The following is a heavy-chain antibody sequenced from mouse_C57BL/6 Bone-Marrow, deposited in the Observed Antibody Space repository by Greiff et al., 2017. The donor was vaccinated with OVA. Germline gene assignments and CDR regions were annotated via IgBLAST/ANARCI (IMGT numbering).Heavy chain of an antibody. CDR1: GFNIKDYY. Sequence: EVQLQQSGAELVKPGASVKLSCTASGFNIKDYYMHWVKQRTEQGLEWIGRIDPEDGETKYATKFQGKATITADTSSNTAYLQLSILTSEDTAVYYCARDGYYVDYWGQGTTLTVSS. CDR3: ARDGYYVDY. V-gene: IGHV14-2*01. J-gene: IGHJ2*01. CDR2: IDPEDGET. D-gene: IGHD2-3*01.